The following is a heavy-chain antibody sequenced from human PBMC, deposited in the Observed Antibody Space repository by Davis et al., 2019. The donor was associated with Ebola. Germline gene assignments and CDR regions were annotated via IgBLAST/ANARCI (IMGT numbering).Heavy chain of an antibody. J-gene: IGHJ5*02. CDR1: GGSISSSSYY. V-gene: IGHV4-39*01. D-gene: IGHD3-3*01. CDR2: IYYSGST. CDR3: ARVDYDFWSGYNWFDP. Sequence: MPSETLSLTCTVSGGSISSSSYYWGWIRQSPGKGLEWIGSIYYSGSTYYNPSLKSRVTISVDTSKNQFSLKLSSVTAADTAVYYCARVDYDFWSGYNWFDPWGQGTLVTVSS.